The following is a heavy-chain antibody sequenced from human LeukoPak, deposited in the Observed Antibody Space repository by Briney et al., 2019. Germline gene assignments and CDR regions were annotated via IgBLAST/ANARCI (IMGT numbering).Heavy chain of an antibody. D-gene: IGHD1-7*01. CDR2: ISTYNGNT. J-gene: IGHJ4*02. V-gene: IGHV1-18*01. CDR3: ARRPGSTSRY. CDR1: GYTFTSYG. Sequence: GASVKVSCKASGYTFTSYGITWVRQAPGQGLEWMGWISTYNGNTNYAQNLQGRVTMTTDTSTSTAYMDLRSLRSDDTAVYYCARRPGSTSRYWGQGTLVTVSS.